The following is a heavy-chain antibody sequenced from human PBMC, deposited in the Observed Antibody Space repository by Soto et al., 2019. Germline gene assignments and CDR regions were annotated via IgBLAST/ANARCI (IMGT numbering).Heavy chain of an antibody. J-gene: IGHJ4*02. CDR2: IYYSGST. CDR3: ARDRGGGYCSSNSCERFFDY. D-gene: IGHD2-2*01. Sequence: PSETLSLTCTVSGGSISSGDYYWSWIRQPPGKGLEWIGYIYYSGSTYYNPSLKSRVTISVDTSKNQFSLKLSSVTAADTAVYYCARDRGGGYCSSNSCERFFDYWGQGTLVTVSS. V-gene: IGHV4-30-4*01. CDR1: GGSISSGDYY.